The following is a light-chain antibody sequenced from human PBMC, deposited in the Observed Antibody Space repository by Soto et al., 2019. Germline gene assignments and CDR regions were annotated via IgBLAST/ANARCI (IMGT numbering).Light chain of an antibody. CDR1: QSVSRSY. Sequence: EIVLTQSPGTLSLSPGERATLSCRASQSVSRSYLAWYQQKPSQAPRLLIYGASSRATGIPDRFSGSGSGTDFTLTISKLEPEDFAVYYCQQYDNSPLFGPGTKVEIK. V-gene: IGKV3-20*01. J-gene: IGKJ3*01. CDR3: QQYDNSPL. CDR2: GAS.